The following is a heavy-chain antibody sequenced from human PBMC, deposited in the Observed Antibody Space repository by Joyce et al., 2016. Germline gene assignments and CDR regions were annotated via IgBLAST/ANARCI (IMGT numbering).Heavy chain of an antibody. J-gene: IGHJ6*02. D-gene: IGHD1-14*01. CDR2: IIPFFGAD. Sequence: QVLLVQSGAAVKRPGSSLRVSCKSSGGDFSNYTVNWVRQAPGQRLEWMGGIIPFFGADKDAEDCQGRVTLTADQSTRTAYLELSSLTSADTAVYYCARGGTSSDHYFFYTLDVWGPGTTVIVSS. V-gene: IGHV1-69*12. CDR3: ARGGTSSDHYFFYTLDV. CDR1: GGDFSNYT.